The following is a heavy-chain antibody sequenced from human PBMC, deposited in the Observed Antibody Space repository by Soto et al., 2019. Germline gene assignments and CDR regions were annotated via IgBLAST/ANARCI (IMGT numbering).Heavy chain of an antibody. CDR1: GYTFTSYG. Sequence: ASVKVSCKASGYTFTSYGISWVRQAPGQGLEWMGWISAYNGNTNYAQKLQGRVTMTTDTSTSTAYMELRSLRSDDTAVYYCARVQYCTNGVCYDWFDPWGQGTLVTVSS. CDR2: ISAYNGNT. D-gene: IGHD2-8*01. CDR3: ARVQYCTNGVCYDWFDP. V-gene: IGHV1-18*01. J-gene: IGHJ5*02.